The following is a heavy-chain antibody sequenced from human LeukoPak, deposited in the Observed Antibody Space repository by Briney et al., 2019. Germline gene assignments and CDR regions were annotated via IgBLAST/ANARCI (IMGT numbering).Heavy chain of an antibody. Sequence: GGSLRLSCAASGFTFSSYAMSWVRQAPGKGLEWVSGISGSGASTFHADSVKGRFTISRDNSKNTLHLQMNSLRAEDTAIYYCAKITKIRIWEQTFDYWGQGTLVTVSS. CDR2: ISGSGAST. D-gene: IGHD1-14*01. CDR3: AKITKIRIWEQTFDY. J-gene: IGHJ4*02. V-gene: IGHV3-23*01. CDR1: GFTFSSYA.